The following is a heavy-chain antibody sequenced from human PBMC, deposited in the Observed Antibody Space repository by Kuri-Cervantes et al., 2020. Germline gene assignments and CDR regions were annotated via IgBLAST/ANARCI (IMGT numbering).Heavy chain of an antibody. J-gene: IGHJ3*02. D-gene: IGHD6-13*01. Sequence: GESLKISCGASGFTFSDYYMSWIRQAPGKGLEWVSYISSSGSTIYYADSVKGRFTISRDNAKNSLYLQMNSLRAEDTALYYCANTDSSSWYGSVAFDIWGQGTMVTVSS. CDR3: ANTDSSSWYGSVAFDI. CDR1: GFTFSDYY. CDR2: ISSSGSTI. V-gene: IGHV3-11*01.